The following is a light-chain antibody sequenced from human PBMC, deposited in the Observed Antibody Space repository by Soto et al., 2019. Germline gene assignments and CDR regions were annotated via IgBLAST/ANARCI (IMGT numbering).Light chain of an antibody. J-gene: IGKJ5*01. V-gene: IGKV3-11*01. CDR1: QSVSSY. CDR2: DAS. Sequence: EIVLTQSPATLSLSPGGRATLSCRASQSVSSYLAWYQQKPGQAPRLLIYDASNRATGIPARFSGSGSGADFTLTIRSLEPEDFAVYYCQHRSNWPITFGQGTRLEIK. CDR3: QHRSNWPIT.